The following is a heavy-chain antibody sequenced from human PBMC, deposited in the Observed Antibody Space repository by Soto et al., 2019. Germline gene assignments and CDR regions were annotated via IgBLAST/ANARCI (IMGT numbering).Heavy chain of an antibody. D-gene: IGHD6-13*01. CDR3: VKHIAAVGYYYYGMDV. J-gene: IGHJ6*02. Sequence: EVQLVESGGGLVPPGRSLRLSCAASGFTFDDYAMHWVRQAPGKGLEWVSGISWNSGSIGYADSVKGRFTISRDNAKNSLYLQMNSLRAEDTALYYCVKHIAAVGYYYYGMDVWGQGTTITVSS. V-gene: IGHV3-9*01. CDR1: GFTFDDYA. CDR2: ISWNSGSI.